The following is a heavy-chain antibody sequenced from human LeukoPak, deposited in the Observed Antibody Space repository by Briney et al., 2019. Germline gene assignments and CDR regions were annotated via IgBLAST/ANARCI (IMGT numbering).Heavy chain of an antibody. J-gene: IGHJ4*02. V-gene: IGHV4-59*11. D-gene: IGHD3-10*01. Sequence: PSETLSLTCSVSGGSLSRHYWTWIRQPPGKGLEWIGDIFNSGRTNFNPSLKSRLTLSIDTSKNQFPLRLSSVTAADTAMYFCARDLGSGEYDFWGQGTLVTVSS. CDR2: IFNSGRT. CDR3: ARDLGSGEYDF. CDR1: GGSLSRHY.